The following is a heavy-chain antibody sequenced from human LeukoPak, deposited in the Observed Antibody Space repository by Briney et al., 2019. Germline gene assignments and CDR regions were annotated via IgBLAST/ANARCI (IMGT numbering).Heavy chain of an antibody. Sequence: ASVKVSCKASGYTFTDQWIHWVRQAPGQGLEWLGWINPNSGGTNHAQKFEGRIAMTTDTSINTGYMEMTRLTSDDTAVYYCARAHSSLRLYHFAYWGQGTLVTVSS. V-gene: IGHV1-2*02. D-gene: IGHD6-13*01. CDR2: INPNSGGT. CDR3: ARAHSSLRLYHFAY. CDR1: GYTFTDQW. J-gene: IGHJ4*01.